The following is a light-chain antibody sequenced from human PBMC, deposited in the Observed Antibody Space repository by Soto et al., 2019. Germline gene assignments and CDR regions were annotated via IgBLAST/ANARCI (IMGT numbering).Light chain of an antibody. CDR3: QSYDNRRSASAI. CDR1: ISNIGAGYD. CDR2: ANN. V-gene: IGLV1-40*01. Sequence: QSALTQPPSVSGSPGQRVTISCTGSISNIGAGYDVHWYQQVPGAAPKLLIYANNNRPSGVSDRFSGSKSGTSASLAISGLQAEDEADYYCQSYDNRRSASAIFGGGTKLTVL. J-gene: IGLJ2*01.